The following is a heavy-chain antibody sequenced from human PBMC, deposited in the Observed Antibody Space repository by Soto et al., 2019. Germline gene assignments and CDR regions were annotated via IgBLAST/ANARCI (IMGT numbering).Heavy chain of an antibody. J-gene: IGHJ4*02. V-gene: IGHV4-30-2*01. CDR1: GGSISSGGYS. Sequence: SETLSLTCAVSGGSISSGGYSWNWVRQPPGTGLEWIGYIYQSGSTYYNPSLKSRVTISVDRSKNQFSLKLSSVTAADTAVYSCARMNILTGYYFDYWGQGTLVTVSS. CDR3: ARMNILTGYYFDY. CDR2: IYQSGST. D-gene: IGHD3-9*01.